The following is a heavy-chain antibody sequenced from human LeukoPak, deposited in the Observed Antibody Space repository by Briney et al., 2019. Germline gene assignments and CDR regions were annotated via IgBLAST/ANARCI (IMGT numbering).Heavy chain of an antibody. D-gene: IGHD3-9*01. CDR2: IYHSGST. CDR1: GYSISSGYY. V-gene: IGHV4-38-2*01. CDR3: ARSVLRYFDWSMGGSYFDY. J-gene: IGHJ4*02. Sequence: SETLSLTCAVSGYSISSGYYWGWIRQPPGKGLEWIGSIYHSGSTYYNPSLKSRVTISVDTSKNQFSPKLSSVTAADTAVYYCARSVLRYFDWSMGGSYFDYWGQGTLVTVSS.